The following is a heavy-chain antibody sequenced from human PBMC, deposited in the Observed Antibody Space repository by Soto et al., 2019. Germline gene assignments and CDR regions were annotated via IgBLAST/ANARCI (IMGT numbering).Heavy chain of an antibody. CDR2: ISYSGST. CDR3: VRFWPPPFSDALTDSTDSFDY. D-gene: IGHD3-3*01. J-gene: IGHJ4*02. V-gene: IGHV4-39*01. Sequence: PSETLSLTCTVSGGSISRDSYYWGWFRQTPEKGLEWIESISYSGSTYYNPTLKSRLIISVDTSNSQFSLKLSSVTAADTAVYYWVRFWPPPFSDALTDSTDSFDYWGQGTLVTVS. CDR1: GGSISRDSYY.